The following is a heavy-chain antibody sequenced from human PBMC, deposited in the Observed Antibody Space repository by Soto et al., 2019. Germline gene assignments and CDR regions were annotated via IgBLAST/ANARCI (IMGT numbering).Heavy chain of an antibody. V-gene: IGHV3-23*01. CDR1: GFTFSSYG. CDR3: AKSITARPFDY. CDR2: ISGSGGNT. D-gene: IGHD6-6*01. Sequence: PGGSLRLSCTASGFTFSSYGMSWVRQAPGKGLEWVSAISGSGGNTYYADSVKGRFTISRDNSKNTLYLQMNSLRAEDTAVYYCAKSITARPFDYWGQGALVTVSS. J-gene: IGHJ4*02.